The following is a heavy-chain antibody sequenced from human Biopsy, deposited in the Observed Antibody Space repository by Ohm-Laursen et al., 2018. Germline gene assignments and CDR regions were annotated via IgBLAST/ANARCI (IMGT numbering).Heavy chain of an antibody. V-gene: IGHV3-48*01. Sequence: SLSLSRPASVLTPSGHSLNQVRPTPGRALDWISYISSTSSATDYAGTVKGRFTVSRDNAKNSLCLQMNSLRAEDRAVYYCARRAIWGQGTPVTVSS. CDR3: ARRAI. CDR2: ISSTSSAT. J-gene: IGHJ3*02. CDR1: VLTPSGHS.